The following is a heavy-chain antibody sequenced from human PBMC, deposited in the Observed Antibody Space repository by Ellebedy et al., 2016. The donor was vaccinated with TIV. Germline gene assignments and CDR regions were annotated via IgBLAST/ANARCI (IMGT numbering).Heavy chain of an antibody. CDR2: IYHGGSQQ. CDR1: GFSFRSYW. Sequence: GESLKISCAASGFSFRSYWMTWVRQAPGKGREWVANIYHGGSQQFYVDSVKGRFTISRDNAKNSLYLKMNSLRAVDTAVYYCARRGSYGDYAVQINSWFDRWGQGTLVTVSS. CDR3: ARRGSYGDYAVQINSWFDR. J-gene: IGHJ5*02. D-gene: IGHD4-17*01. V-gene: IGHV3-7*01.